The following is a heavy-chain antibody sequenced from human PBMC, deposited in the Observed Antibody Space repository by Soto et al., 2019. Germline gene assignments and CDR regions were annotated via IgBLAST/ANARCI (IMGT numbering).Heavy chain of an antibody. V-gene: IGHV1-69*06. CDR3: ARDCPVPPATANNWYDS. CDR2: IIPIFGTT. D-gene: IGHD2-2*01. CDR1: GGTFSSYA. Sequence: ASVKVSCKASGGTFSSYAISWVRQAPGQGLEWMGGIIPIFGTTNYAQKFQGRVTMTADKSTSTAYMELRSLRSDDTAMYYCARDCPVPPATANNWYDSWGQGTLVTVSS. J-gene: IGHJ5*01.